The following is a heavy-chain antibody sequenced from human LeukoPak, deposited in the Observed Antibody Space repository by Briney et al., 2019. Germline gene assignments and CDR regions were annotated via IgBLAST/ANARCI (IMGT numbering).Heavy chain of an antibody. CDR3: ARQYDTNWFDP. CDR1: GYSFTSYW. Sequence: GESLKISCKGSGYSFTSYWIGWVRQLPGKGLEWLGIIYPGDSDTRYSPSFQGQVTISADKSISTAYLQWSSLKASDTAMYYCARQYDTNWFDPWGQGTLVTVSS. V-gene: IGHV5-51*01. D-gene: IGHD3-9*01. J-gene: IGHJ5*02. CDR2: IYPGDSDT.